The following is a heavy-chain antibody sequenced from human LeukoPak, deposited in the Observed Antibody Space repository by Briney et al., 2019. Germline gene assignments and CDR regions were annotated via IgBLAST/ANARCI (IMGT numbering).Heavy chain of an antibody. D-gene: IGHD3-10*01. CDR1: GYTFTSYY. Sequence: ASVKVSCKASGYTFTSYYMHWVRQAPGQGLEWMGIINPSGGSTSYAQKFQGRVTMTRDMSTSTVYMELSSLRSDDTAVYYCARALWFGDFGYWGQGTLVTVSS. V-gene: IGHV1-46*01. CDR2: INPSGGST. CDR3: ARALWFGDFGY. J-gene: IGHJ4*02.